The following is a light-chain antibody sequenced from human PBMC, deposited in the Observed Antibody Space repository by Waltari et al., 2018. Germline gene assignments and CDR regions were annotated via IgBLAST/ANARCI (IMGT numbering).Light chain of an antibody. CDR1: SSDVGSYNR. Sequence: QSALTQPPSVSGSPGQSVTISCTGTSSDVGSYNRVSWYQQPPGTAPTLLLYEVSNRPSGVPDRFSGAKPGNTASLTISALQAEDEADYYCSSYTSSSTWVFGGGTKLTVL. V-gene: IGLV2-18*02. CDR2: EVS. CDR3: SSYTSSSTWV. J-gene: IGLJ2*01.